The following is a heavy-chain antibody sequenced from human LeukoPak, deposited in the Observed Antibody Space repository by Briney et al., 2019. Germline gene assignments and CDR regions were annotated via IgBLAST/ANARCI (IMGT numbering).Heavy chain of an antibody. Sequence: ASVKVSCKASGYTFTGYYMHWVRQAPGQGLEWMGRINPNSGGTNYAQKFQGRVTMTRDTSISTAYMELSRLRSDDTAVYYCARPHTVLYNWFDPWGQGTLITVSS. CDR2: INPNSGGT. D-gene: IGHD4-11*01. V-gene: IGHV1-2*06. CDR3: ARPHTVLYNWFDP. CDR1: GYTFTGYY. J-gene: IGHJ5*02.